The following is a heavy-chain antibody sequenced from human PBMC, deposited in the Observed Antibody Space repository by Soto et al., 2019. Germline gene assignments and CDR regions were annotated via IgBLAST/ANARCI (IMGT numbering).Heavy chain of an antibody. CDR1: GFSLSTSGVG. CDR3: AHRRGGGSGWHGGIDY. J-gene: IGHJ4*02. D-gene: IGHD6-19*01. Sequence: QITLKESGPTLVKPTQTLTLTCTFSGFSLSTSGVGVGWIRQPPGKALEWLALIYWDDDKRYSPSLKSRLTIPKDTSKSQVALTMPNRARVNTATYSWAHRRGGGSGWHGGIDYGGQGPLVTVSS. V-gene: IGHV2-5*02. CDR2: IYWDDDK.